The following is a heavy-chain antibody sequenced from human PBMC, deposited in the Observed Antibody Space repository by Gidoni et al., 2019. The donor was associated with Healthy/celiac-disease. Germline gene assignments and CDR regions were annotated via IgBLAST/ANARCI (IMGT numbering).Heavy chain of an antibody. Sequence: QVQLVEAGGGVVQPGGALRRSWAAAGFTFSRYDMHWVRQAPGKGLEWVAVISYDGSNKYYADSVKGRFTISRDNSKNTLYLQMNSLRAEDTAVYYCAKDLWDYYGSGSYYTLDYWGQGTLVTVSS. D-gene: IGHD3-10*01. J-gene: IGHJ4*02. CDR2: ISYDGSNK. CDR1: GFTFSRYD. V-gene: IGHV3-30*18. CDR3: AKDLWDYYGSGSYYTLDY.